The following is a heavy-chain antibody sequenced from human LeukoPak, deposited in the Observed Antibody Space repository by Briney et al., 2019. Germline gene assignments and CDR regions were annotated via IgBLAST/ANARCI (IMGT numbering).Heavy chain of an antibody. D-gene: IGHD2-2*01. CDR1: GVSFSGYY. CDR3: ARVSYCSSTSCYLRGYYGMDV. CDR2: INHSGST. J-gene: IGHJ6*02. Sequence: SETLSLTCAVYGVSFSGYYWSWIRQPPGKGLEWIGEINHSGSTNYNPSLKSRVTISVDTSKNHFSLKLSSVTAADTAVYYCARVSYCSSTSCYLRGYYGMDVWGQGTTVTVSS. V-gene: IGHV4-34*01.